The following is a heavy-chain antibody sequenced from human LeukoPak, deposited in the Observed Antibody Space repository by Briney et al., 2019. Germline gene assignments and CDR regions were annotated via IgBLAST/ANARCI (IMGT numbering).Heavy chain of an antibody. J-gene: IGHJ6*02. CDR1: GFTFSLYA. V-gene: IGHV3-64*04. CDR2: INSDGSYI. CDR3: ARVRSSSWQVYYGMDV. D-gene: IGHD6-13*01. Sequence: GGSLRLSCSASGFTFSLYAMRWVRQAPGKGLEYVSAINSDGSYIYYADSVKGRFTISRDNSKNTLYLQMNSLRAEDTAVYYCARVRSSSWQVYYGMDVWGQGTTVTVSS.